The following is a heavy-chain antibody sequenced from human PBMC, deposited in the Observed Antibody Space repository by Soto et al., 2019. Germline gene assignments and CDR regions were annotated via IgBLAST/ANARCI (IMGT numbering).Heavy chain of an antibody. CDR1: GGSISGHY. CDR2: IFYSGSTTY. V-gene: IGHV4-59*11. Sequence: QVQLQESGPGLVKPSDTLSLTCTVSGGSISGHYWIWIRQPPGEGMEWSGYIFYSGSTTYNNNPSSKSRVTISVDTSKNQFSLRLSSVTAADTAVYYCARVGSSGWSPDYWGQGTLVTVSS. J-gene: IGHJ4*02. CDR3: ARVGSSGWSPDY. D-gene: IGHD6-19*01.